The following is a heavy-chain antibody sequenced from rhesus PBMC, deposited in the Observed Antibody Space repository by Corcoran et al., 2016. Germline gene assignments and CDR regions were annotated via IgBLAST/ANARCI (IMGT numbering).Heavy chain of an antibody. D-gene: IGHD4-23*01. CDR1: GFTVSGYE. CDR2: IGGDSSYT. J-gene: IGHJ3*01. V-gene: IGHV3-115*02. Sequence: EVQLAESGGGLVQPGGSLRLSCAASGFTVSGYEMHWVRQAPGKGLESVSVIGGDSSYTHYADSVKGRFTISRDNAKNSLSLQMNSLRAEDTAVYYCARRGVTTFAFDFWGQGLRVTVSS. CDR3: ARRGVTTFAFDF.